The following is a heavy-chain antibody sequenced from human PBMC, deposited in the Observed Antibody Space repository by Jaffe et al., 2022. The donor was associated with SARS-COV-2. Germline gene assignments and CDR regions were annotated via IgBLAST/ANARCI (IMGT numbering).Heavy chain of an antibody. J-gene: IGHJ3*02. CDR3: ATDVHGGAFDI. CDR2: IKQDGSVK. D-gene: IGHD4-17*01. Sequence: EVQLVESGGGLVQPGGSLRLSCAASGISFNIYWMTWVRQAPGQRLDWVANIKQDGSVKNYVDSVKGRFTISRDNAKNSLYLQMNSLRAEDTAVYYCATDVHGGAFDIWGQGTMVTVSS. V-gene: IGHV3-7*01. CDR1: GISFNIYW.